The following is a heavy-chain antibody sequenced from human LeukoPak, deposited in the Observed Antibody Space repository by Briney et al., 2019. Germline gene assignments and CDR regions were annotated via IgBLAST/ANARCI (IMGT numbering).Heavy chain of an antibody. J-gene: IGHJ6*03. V-gene: IGHV3-23*01. Sequence: GGSLRLSCAASGFTFSSYAMSWVRQAPGKELEWVSAISGSGGSTYYADSVKGRFTISRDNSKNTLYLQMNSLRAEDTAVYYCARDRLSHYYYYYYYMDVWGKGTTVTVSS. D-gene: IGHD2-21*02. CDR1: GFTFSSYA. CDR3: ARDRLSHYYYYYYYMDV. CDR2: ISGSGGST.